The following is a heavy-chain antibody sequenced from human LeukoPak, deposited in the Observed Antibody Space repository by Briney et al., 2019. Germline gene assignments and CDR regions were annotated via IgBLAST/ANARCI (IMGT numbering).Heavy chain of an antibody. CDR3: ARRGYCSGDSCYTLDY. CDR1: GGSISNYY. V-gene: IGHV4-59*08. D-gene: IGHD2-15*01. J-gene: IGHJ4*02. CDR2: IYYSGST. Sequence: SSETLSLTCAVSGGSISNYYWSWIRQPPGKGLEWIGYIYYSGSTNYNPSLKSRVTISVDTSKNQLSLKLSSVTAADTAVYYCARRGYCSGDSCYTLDYWGQGTLVTVSS.